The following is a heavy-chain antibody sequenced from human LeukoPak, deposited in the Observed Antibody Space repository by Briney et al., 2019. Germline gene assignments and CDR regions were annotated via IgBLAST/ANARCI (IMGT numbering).Heavy chain of an antibody. CDR2: INSDGSST. V-gene: IGHV3-74*01. Sequence: GGSLRLSCAASGFTFSSYWMHWVRQAPGKGLVWVSRINSDGSSTSYADSAKGRFTISRDNAKNTLYLQMNSLRAEDTAVYYCASPGATDAFDIWGQGTMVTVSS. J-gene: IGHJ3*02. D-gene: IGHD1-26*01. CDR1: GFTFSSYW. CDR3: ASPGATDAFDI.